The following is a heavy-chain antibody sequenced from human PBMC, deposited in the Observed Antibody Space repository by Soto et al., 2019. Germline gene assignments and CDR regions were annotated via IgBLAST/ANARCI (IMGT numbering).Heavy chain of an antibody. V-gene: IGHV3-48*04. D-gene: IGHD3-10*01. Sequence: GGSLRLSCAASGFIFSSYDMNWVRQAPGKGLEWVSYISSGSGNILYADSVKGRFTISRDNAKNSLYLQMNSLRAEDTAVYYCARTYGTGSLNWFDPWGQGTLVTVSS. CDR1: GFIFSSYD. J-gene: IGHJ5*02. CDR2: ISSGSGNI. CDR3: ARTYGTGSLNWFDP.